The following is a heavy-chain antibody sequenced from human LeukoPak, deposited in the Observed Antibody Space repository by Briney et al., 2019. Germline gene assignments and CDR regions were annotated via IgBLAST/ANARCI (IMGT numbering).Heavy chain of an antibody. CDR3: ARTGGTIGYYYYHMDV. CDR2: IYYSGST. V-gene: IGHV4-39*01. D-gene: IGHD1-7*01. J-gene: IGHJ6*03. Sequence: SETLSLTCTVSGGSISSSTYYWGWIRQPPGKGLEWIGSIYYSGSTYYNPSLTSRVTISVDTSKNQFSLKLRSVTAADTAVYYCARTGGTIGYYYYHMDVWGKGTTVTVSS. CDR1: GGSISSSTYY.